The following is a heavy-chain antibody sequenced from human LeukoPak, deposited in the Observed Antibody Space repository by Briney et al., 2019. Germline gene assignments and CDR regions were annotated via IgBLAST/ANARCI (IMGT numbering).Heavy chain of an antibody. CDR1: GGSISSGGYS. D-gene: IGHD3-22*01. Sequence: SETLSLTCAVSGGSISSGGYSWSWIRQPPGKGLEWIGYIYHSGSTYYNPSLKSRVTISVRRSKNQFSLKLSSVTAADTAVYYCARASPGYDSSGYLQGYYYMDVWGKGTTVTVSS. CDR2: IYHSGST. J-gene: IGHJ6*03. CDR3: ARASPGYDSSGYLQGYYYMDV. V-gene: IGHV4-30-2*01.